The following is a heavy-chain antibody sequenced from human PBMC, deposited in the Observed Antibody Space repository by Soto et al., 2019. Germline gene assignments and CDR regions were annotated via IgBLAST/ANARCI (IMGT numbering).Heavy chain of an antibody. CDR1: GFAISRGYY. CDR3: AREKVGTTFFDN. J-gene: IGHJ4*02. D-gene: IGHD1-1*01. V-gene: IGHV4-38-2*02. Sequence: ETLSLTCNVSGFAISRGYYWSWVRQPPGKGLEWIGSIYPSVSSYHNPSLESRLTLSIDTSKNQFTLKLASVTAADTALYYCAREKVGTTFFDNWGQGTQVTVSS. CDR2: IYPSVSS.